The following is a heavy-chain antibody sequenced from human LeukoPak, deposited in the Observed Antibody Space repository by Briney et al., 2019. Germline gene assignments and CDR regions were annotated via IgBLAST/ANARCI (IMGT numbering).Heavy chain of an antibody. CDR3: VRRAHVDMPV. D-gene: IGHD2-2*01. Sequence: EPSETLSLTCTVSGGSFSSSSYYWAWIRRPPGKGLEWIGSFYYDGSTYYNPSLKSRVTVSVDTSKNQFSLRLTSVSAADTAFYYCVRRAHVDMPVWGQGTLVTVSS. J-gene: IGHJ3*01. CDR1: GGSFSSSSYY. CDR2: FYYDGST. V-gene: IGHV4-39*01.